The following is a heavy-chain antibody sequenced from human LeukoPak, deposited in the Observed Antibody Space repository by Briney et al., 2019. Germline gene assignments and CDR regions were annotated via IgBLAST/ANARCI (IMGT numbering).Heavy chain of an antibody. CDR1: GLTFNRCW. CDR2: INPDGRDT. CDR3: TSWGDTTAEYFQR. D-gene: IGHD2-21*02. Sequence: GGSLRLSCVVSGLTFNRCWMNWVRQAPGKGLEWVAHINPDGRDTYYVDSVKGRFTISRDNAQNSMYLQMNSLRVEDTAVYYCTSWGDTTAEYFQRWGQGTLVTVSS. J-gene: IGHJ1*01. V-gene: IGHV3-7*01.